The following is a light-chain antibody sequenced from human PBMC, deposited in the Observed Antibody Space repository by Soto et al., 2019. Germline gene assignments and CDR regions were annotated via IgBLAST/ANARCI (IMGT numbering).Light chain of an antibody. CDR3: QQYYSTPWT. J-gene: IGKJ1*01. CDR1: QDVSNF. Sequence: MQMTQSPSDMSASVGDRVSTACLPSQDVSNFLAWFQQRPGKVPKRLIYAATRLESGVPSRFSGSGSGTEFTLTISSLQPEDFATYYCQQYYSTPWTFGQGTKVDI. V-gene: IGKV1-17*03. CDR2: AAT.